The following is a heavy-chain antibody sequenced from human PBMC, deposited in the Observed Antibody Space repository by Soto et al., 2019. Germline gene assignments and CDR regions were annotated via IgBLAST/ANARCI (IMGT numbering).Heavy chain of an antibody. Sequence: GGSLRLSCAASGFTFSSYAMHWVRQAPGKGLEWVAVISYDGSNKYYADSVKGRFTISRDNSKNTLYLQMNSLRAEDTAVYYCARDRRYDILTVDGMDFWGQGTTVTFSS. CDR2: ISYDGSNK. CDR1: GFTFSSYA. CDR3: ARDRRYDILTVDGMDF. V-gene: IGHV3-30-3*01. J-gene: IGHJ6*02. D-gene: IGHD3-9*01.